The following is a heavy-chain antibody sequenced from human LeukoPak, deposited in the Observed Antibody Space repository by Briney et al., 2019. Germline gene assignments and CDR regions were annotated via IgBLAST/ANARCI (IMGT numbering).Heavy chain of an antibody. Sequence: SETLSLTCIVSGGSISSYYWSWIRQPPGKGLEWIGYIYYSGSTNYNPSLKSRVTISVDTSKNQFSLKLGSVTAAETAVYYCARGYYYYYMDVWGKGTTVTVSS. CDR3: ARGYYYYYMDV. J-gene: IGHJ6*03. V-gene: IGHV4-59*01. CDR2: IYYSGST. CDR1: GGSISSYY.